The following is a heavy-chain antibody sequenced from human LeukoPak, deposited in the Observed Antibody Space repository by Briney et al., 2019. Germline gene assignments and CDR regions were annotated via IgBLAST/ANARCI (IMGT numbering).Heavy chain of an antibody. CDR2: IDWDDDK. D-gene: IGHD4-17*01. CDR1: GFSLGTSGMC. J-gene: IGHJ4*02. V-gene: IGHV2-70*11. Sequence: ESGPTLVNPTQTLTLTCTFSGFSLGTSGMCVSWIRQPPGKALEWLARIDWDDDKYYSTSLQTRLTISKDTSKNRVVLTMTNMDPVDTATYYCARAFPTVTTFDYWGQGTLVTVSS. CDR3: ARAFPTVTTFDY.